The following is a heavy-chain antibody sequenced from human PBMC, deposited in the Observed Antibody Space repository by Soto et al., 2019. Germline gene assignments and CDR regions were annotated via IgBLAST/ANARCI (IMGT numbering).Heavy chain of an antibody. D-gene: IGHD3-10*01. V-gene: IGHV4-39*01. Sequence: QLQLQESGPGLVRPSDTLSLTCTVSGGSMSSSPYSWAWIRQSPGKGLEYIGSSQYSGGTYYNPSLTSRVTISVDTSENQFSLKMTSVTAADTAVYYCAHFYASGHIWGRGTLVTVSS. CDR3: AHFYASGHI. CDR1: GGSMSSSPYS. CDR2: SQYSGGT. J-gene: IGHJ4*02.